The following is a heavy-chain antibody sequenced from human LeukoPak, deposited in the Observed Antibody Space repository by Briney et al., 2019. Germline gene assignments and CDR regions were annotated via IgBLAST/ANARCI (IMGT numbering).Heavy chain of an antibody. CDR1: GFTFRGYG. J-gene: IGHJ6*02. D-gene: IGHD6-13*01. Sequence: GALRLSCAASGFTFRGYGMHWVRQAPGKGLGWVSYISSSSSTIYYADSVKGRFTISRDNAKNSLYLQMNSLRAEDTAVYYCARDRSADSSSWYDYYYGMDVWGQGTTVTVSS. V-gene: IGHV3-48*04. CDR2: ISSSSSTI. CDR3: ARDRSADSSSWYDYYYGMDV.